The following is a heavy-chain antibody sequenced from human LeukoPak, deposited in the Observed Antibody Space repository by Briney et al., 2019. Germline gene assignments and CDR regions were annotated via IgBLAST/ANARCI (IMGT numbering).Heavy chain of an antibody. J-gene: IGHJ4*02. CDR1: GFTFSSYW. V-gene: IGHV3-74*01. CDR2: INDDGSST. D-gene: IGHD5-12*01. Sequence: GGSLRLSCAASGFTFSSYWMHWVRQAPGKGLVWVSCINDDGSSTIYADSVKGRFTISRDNAKNTLFLQMNSLRAEDTAVYYCARWWLRSGDYWGQGTLVTVSS. CDR3: ARWWLRSGDY.